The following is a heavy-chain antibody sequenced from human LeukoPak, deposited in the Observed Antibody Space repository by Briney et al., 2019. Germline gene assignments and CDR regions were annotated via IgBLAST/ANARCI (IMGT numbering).Heavy chain of an antibody. CDR2: INYIRTT. Sequence: SETLSLTCTVSSGSISSYYWSWIRQPPGKGLEWIGYINYIRTTDYNPSLKSRVTISLDTSKNRFSLKLSSVTAADTAMYYCARSYSSSDHYYYYGMDVWGQGTTVTVSS. J-gene: IGHJ6*02. CDR1: SGSISSYY. CDR3: ARSYSSSDHYYYYGMDV. D-gene: IGHD6-13*01. V-gene: IGHV4-59*08.